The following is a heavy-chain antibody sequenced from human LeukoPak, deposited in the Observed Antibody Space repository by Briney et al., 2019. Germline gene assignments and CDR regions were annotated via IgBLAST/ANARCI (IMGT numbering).Heavy chain of an antibody. CDR2: IYYSGST. Sequence: PSETLSLTCTVSGGSISRYYWSWIRQTPGKGLEWIGYIYYSGSTNYNPSLKCRVTISVDTSKTQFSLKLSSVTAGDTAVYYCARGRGYDSGGYSDGDAFDIWGQGTMVTVSS. CDR1: GGSISRYY. D-gene: IGHD3-22*01. J-gene: IGHJ3*02. CDR3: ARGRGYDSGGYSDGDAFDI. V-gene: IGHV4-59*01.